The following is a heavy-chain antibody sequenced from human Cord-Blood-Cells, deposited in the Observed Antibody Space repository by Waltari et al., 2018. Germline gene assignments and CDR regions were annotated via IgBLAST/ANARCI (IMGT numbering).Heavy chain of an antibody. CDR2: INHSGST. CDR1: GGSFSGYY. Sequence: QVQLQQWGAGLLKPSETLSLTCAVSGGSFSGYYWSWIRQPPGKGLEWIGEINHSGSTNYNPSLKSRVTISVDTSKNQFSLKLSSVTAADTAVYYCARGRGSSSWYVYWGQGTLVTVSS. V-gene: IGHV4-34*01. J-gene: IGHJ4*02. CDR3: ARGRGSSSWYVY. D-gene: IGHD6-13*01.